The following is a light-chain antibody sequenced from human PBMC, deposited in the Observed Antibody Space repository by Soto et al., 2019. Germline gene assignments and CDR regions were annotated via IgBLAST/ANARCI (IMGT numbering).Light chain of an antibody. CDR1: QGISSA. V-gene: IGKV1-13*02. CDR3: QQLNSHPFT. Sequence: AIQLTQSPSSLSASVGDRVTITCRASQGISSALAWYQQKPGKAPKLLIYAASSLESGVPSRFSGSESGTDLTHKISSLQPEDIATYCCQQLNSHPFTFGPGTKVEIK. J-gene: IGKJ3*01. CDR2: AAS.